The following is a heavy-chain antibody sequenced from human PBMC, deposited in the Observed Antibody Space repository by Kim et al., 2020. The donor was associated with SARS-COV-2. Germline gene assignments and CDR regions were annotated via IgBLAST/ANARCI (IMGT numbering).Heavy chain of an antibody. V-gene: IGHV3-7*01. D-gene: IGHD3-22*01. CDR1: GFTFSSYW. Sequence: GGSLRLSCAASGFTFSSYWMSWVRQAPGKGLEWVANIKQDGSEKYYVDSVKGRFTISRDNAKNSLYLQMSSLRAEDTAVYYCARDRPDYENLYYMDVWGKGTTVTVSS. CDR2: IKQDGSEK. J-gene: IGHJ6*03. CDR3: ARDRPDYENLYYMDV.